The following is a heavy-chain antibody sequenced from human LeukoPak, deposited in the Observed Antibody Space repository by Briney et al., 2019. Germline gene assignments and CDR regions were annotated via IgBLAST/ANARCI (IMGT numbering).Heavy chain of an antibody. D-gene: IGHD6-13*01. CDR3: AKASSAGDSSSWNY. Sequence: GGTLRLSCAVSGFTFSSYRMSWVRQAPGKGLKWVSDISATGGSTYYADSVKGRITISRDNSKRTLHLQMNSLRDEDTAIYYCAKASSAGDSSSWNYWGQGILVTVSS. J-gene: IGHJ4*02. CDR2: ISATGGST. V-gene: IGHV3-23*01. CDR1: GFTFSSYR.